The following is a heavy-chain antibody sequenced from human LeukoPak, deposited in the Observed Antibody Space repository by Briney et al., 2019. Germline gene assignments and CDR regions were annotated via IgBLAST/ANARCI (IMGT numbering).Heavy chain of an antibody. V-gene: IGHV3-21*01. D-gene: IGHD3-9*01. CDR1: GFTFSSYS. Sequence: GGSLRLSCAASGFTFSSYSMNWVRQAPGKGLEWVSSISSSSSYIYYADSVKGRFTISRDNAKNSPYLQMNSLRAEDTAVYYCARETYYDILTGYFPHDAFDIWGQGTMVTVSS. CDR3: ARETYYDILTGYFPHDAFDI. J-gene: IGHJ3*02. CDR2: ISSSSSYI.